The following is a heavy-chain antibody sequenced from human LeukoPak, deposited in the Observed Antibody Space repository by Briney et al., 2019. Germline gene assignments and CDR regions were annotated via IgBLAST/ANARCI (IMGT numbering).Heavy chain of an antibody. Sequence: GGSLRLSCAASGFTFSTYWMSWVRQAPGKGLEWVANTKEDGGEKYYVDSVKGRFTISRDNAKNSLFLQMNSLRAEDTAVYYCARNLYTMGSTDAFDIWGQGTMVTVSS. D-gene: IGHD1-26*01. J-gene: IGHJ3*02. CDR2: TKEDGGEK. CDR1: GFTFSTYW. V-gene: IGHV3-7*01. CDR3: ARNLYTMGSTDAFDI.